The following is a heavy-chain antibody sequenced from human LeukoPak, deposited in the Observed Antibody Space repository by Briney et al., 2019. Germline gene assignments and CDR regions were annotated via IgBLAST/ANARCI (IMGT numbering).Heavy chain of an antibody. Sequence: SETLSLTCTVSGGSISSYYWSWIRQPPGKGLEWIGYIYCSGSTNYNPSLKSRVTMSVDTSKNQFSLKLSSVTAADTAVYYCARHHIAAALNWFGPWGQGTLVTVSS. V-gene: IGHV4-59*08. J-gene: IGHJ5*02. CDR2: IYCSGST. CDR1: GGSISSYY. CDR3: ARHHIAAALNWFGP. D-gene: IGHD6-13*01.